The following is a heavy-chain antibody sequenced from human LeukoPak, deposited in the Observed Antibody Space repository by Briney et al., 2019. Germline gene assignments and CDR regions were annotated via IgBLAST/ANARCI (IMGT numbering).Heavy chain of an antibody. V-gene: IGHV4-31*03. Sequence: SQTLSLTCTVSGGSISSGGYYWSWIRQHPGKGLEWIGYIYYSGSTYYNPSLKSRVTISVDTSKNQFSLKLSSVTAADTAVYYCARRLAARAPSAFDIWGQGTMVTVSS. J-gene: IGHJ3*02. CDR1: GGSISSGGYY. D-gene: IGHD6-6*01. CDR2: IYYSGST. CDR3: ARRLAARAPSAFDI.